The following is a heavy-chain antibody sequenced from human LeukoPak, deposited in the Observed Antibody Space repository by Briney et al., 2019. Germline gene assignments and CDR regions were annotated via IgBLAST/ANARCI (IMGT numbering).Heavy chain of an antibody. V-gene: IGHV3-53*01. J-gene: IGHJ5*02. Sequence: GGSLRLSCTASGDIVSRNFMSWVRQAPGKGLQWVAIMYAGGTTDYSDSVRGRFHISRDSSNNTLSLQINSLRAEDTAVYYCARGSGIGWPLDRGGQGALVTVSS. CDR3: ARGSGIGWPLDR. CDR1: GDIVSRNF. CDR2: MYAGGTT. D-gene: IGHD6-19*01.